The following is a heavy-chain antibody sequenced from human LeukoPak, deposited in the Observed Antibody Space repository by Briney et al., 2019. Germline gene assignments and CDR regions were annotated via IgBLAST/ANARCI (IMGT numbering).Heavy chain of an antibody. CDR1: GCTFDNYA. Sequence: ASVKVSCKSSGCTFDNYAVNWVREAPGLGLEWMGIIIPMLGKTNSAQKFQDRVTFTADKSTGTDYMELTHLRPDDTTVYFCARGLFGGFAAAPFDHWGQGTLVTVSS. V-gene: IGHV1-69*04. CDR3: ARGLFGGFAAAPFDH. D-gene: IGHD2-2*01. J-gene: IGHJ4*02. CDR2: IIPMLGKT.